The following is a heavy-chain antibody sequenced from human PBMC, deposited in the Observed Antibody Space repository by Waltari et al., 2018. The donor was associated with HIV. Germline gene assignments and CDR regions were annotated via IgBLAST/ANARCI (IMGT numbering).Heavy chain of an antibody. CDR3: AREDYDFWSGYNYNWFDP. V-gene: IGHV4-4*07. CDR1: GGSINRSY. CDR2: IYSSGST. J-gene: IGHJ5*02. Sequence: QVQLQESGPGLLKPSETLSLTCTVSGGSINRSYWSWIRQPAGKGLEWIGRIYSSGSTNYNPSRKSRITMSVDTSKNMFSLKVSPVTAADTAVYYCAREDYDFWSGYNYNWFDPWGQGTLVTVSS. D-gene: IGHD3-3*01.